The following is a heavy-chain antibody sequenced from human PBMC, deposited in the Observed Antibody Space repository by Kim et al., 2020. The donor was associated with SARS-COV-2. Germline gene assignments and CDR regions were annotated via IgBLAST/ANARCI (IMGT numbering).Heavy chain of an antibody. V-gene: IGHV3-21*01. Sequence: GGSLRLSCAASGFTFSSYSMTWVRQAPGKGLEWVSSIRSSSNYIYYADSVKGRFTNSRDNAKNSLYLHMNSRRAEDTALYYCARDWVRRGGVDVWGQGTTVSVSS. CDR1: GFTFSSYS. J-gene: IGHJ6*02. CDR2: IRSSSNYI. D-gene: IGHD1-1*01. CDR3: ARDWVRRGGVDV.